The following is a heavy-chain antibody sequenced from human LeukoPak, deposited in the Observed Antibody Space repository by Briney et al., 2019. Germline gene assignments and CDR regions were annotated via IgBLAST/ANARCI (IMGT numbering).Heavy chain of an antibody. J-gene: IGHJ3*02. CDR3: ARGVVLGQDDAFDI. Sequence: PSETLSLTCTVSGGSLSNYYRSWVRQPPGKGLEWIGYIFYRGSIDYSPSLQSRVTISVDTSKKHLSLRLTSVTAADTAVYFCARGVVLGQDDAFDIWGRGTMVTVSS. V-gene: IGHV4-59*12. D-gene: IGHD3/OR15-3a*01. CDR2: IFYRGSI. CDR1: GGSLSNYY.